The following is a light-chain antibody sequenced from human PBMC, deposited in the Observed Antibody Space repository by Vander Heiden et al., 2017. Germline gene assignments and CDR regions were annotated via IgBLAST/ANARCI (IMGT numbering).Light chain of an antibody. CDR3: QQYYSTRT. J-gene: IGKJ4*02. CDR1: QSVFYISNNKNY. V-gene: IGKV4-1*01. Sequence: DIVMPPSPASLALSLGGMATIHCKSSQSVFYISNNKNYLAWYQQKPGQPPKLLIDWASTREAGVPDRCSGSGAGTDFTLTSSSLQAEDVAVYYCQQYYSTRTFGGGTKVEIK. CDR2: WAS.